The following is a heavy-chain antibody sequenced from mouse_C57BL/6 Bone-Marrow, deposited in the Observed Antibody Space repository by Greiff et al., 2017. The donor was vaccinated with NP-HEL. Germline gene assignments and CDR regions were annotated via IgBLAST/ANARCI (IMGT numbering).Heavy chain of an antibody. CDR2: INYDGSST. CDR3: ARDYYCSSYYAMDY. CDR1: GFTFSDYY. J-gene: IGHJ4*01. Sequence: EVKLVESEGGLVQPGSSMKLSCTASGFTFSDYYMAWVRQVPEKGLEWVANINYDGSSTYYLDSLKSRFIISRDNAKNILYLQMSSLKSEDTATYYCARDYYCSSYYAMDYWGQGTSVTVSS. D-gene: IGHD1-1*01. V-gene: IGHV5-16*01.